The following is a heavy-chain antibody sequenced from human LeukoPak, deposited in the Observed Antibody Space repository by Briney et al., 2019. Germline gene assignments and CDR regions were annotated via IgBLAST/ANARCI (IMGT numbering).Heavy chain of an antibody. J-gene: IGHJ4*02. CDR3: AKRAGYVDTAMPAQD. CDR1: GFTFRNYA. CDR2: ISGSGGST. Sequence: GGSLRLSCAASGFTFRNYAMSWVRQAPGKGLEWVSLISGSGGSTDYADSVKGRFTISRDTSKNTLYLQVNSLRAEDTAVYYCAKRAGYVDTAMPAQDWGQGTLVTVSS. V-gene: IGHV3-23*01. D-gene: IGHD5-18*01.